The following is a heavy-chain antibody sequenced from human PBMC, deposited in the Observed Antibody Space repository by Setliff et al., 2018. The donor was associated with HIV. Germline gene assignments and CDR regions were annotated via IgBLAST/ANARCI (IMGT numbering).Heavy chain of an antibody. CDR1: GGSISSHY. Sequence: SETLSLTCTVSGGSISSHYWSWIRQPPGKGLEWIGYIYYSGSTNYNHSLQSRVPISVATSKNQFSLKLSSVTAADTAVYYRARNGPPEGSYRYYYYYMDVWGKGTTVTVSS. V-gene: IGHV4-59*11. CDR3: ARNGPPEGSYRYYYYYMDV. J-gene: IGHJ6*03. D-gene: IGHD3-10*01. CDR2: IYYSGST.